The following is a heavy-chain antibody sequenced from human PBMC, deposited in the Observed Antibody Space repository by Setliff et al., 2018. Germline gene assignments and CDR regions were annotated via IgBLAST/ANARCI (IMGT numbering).Heavy chain of an antibody. Sequence: PGGSLRLSCAASGLPFSHAWMTWVRQSPGKGLAWVGRLRSRNDGGTTDYAAPVKGRFTFSKDDSKNTLYLQMNDLKTEDTATYYCTSAKLERRTGQHYYMDVWGKGTTVTVSS. CDR3: TSAKLERRTGQHYYMDV. V-gene: IGHV3-15*01. J-gene: IGHJ6*03. CDR1: GLPFSHAW. CDR2: LRSRNDGGTT. D-gene: IGHD1-1*01.